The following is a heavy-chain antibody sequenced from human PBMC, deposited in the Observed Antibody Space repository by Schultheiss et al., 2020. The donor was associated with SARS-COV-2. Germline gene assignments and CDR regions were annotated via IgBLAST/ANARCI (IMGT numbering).Heavy chain of an antibody. CDR2: INHSGST. CDR3: ARGPSFDY. CDR1: GGSFSGYY. Sequence: SETLSLTCAVYGGSFSGYYLSWIRQPPGKGLEWIGEINHSGSTNYNPSLKSRVTISVDTSKNQFSLKLSSVTAADTAVYYCARGPSFDYWGQGTLVTVSS. J-gene: IGHJ4*02. V-gene: IGHV4-34*01.